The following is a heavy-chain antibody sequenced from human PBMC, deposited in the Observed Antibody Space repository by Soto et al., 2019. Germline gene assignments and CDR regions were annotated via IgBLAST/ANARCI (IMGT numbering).Heavy chain of an antibody. CDR1: GYSFTSYW. D-gene: IGHD6-13*01. CDR2: IYPGDSDT. J-gene: IGHJ6*01. V-gene: IGHV5-51*01. CDR3: ARQATEFVAAGSYYYYYGMDA. Sequence: GEYLKISCKGSGYSFTSYWIGWVRQMPGKGLEWLGNIYPGDSDTSYSPSFQGQVTISADKSLSTAYLQWSSLKASDTAMYYCARQATEFVAAGSYYYYYGMDAWGQGTTVTVSS.